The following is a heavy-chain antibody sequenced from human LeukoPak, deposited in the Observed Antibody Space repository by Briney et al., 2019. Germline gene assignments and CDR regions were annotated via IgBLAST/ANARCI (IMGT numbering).Heavy chain of an antibody. CDR3: ARSEELGYCSGGSCYSADY. Sequence: SVKVSCKASGGTFTSYAISWVRQAPGQGLEWMGGISPILGTANYAQKFQGRVTITADESTSTAYMELSSLRSEDTAVYYCARSEELGYCSGGSCYSADYWGQGTLVTVSS. D-gene: IGHD2-15*01. J-gene: IGHJ4*02. CDR1: GGTFTSYA. V-gene: IGHV1-69*13. CDR2: ISPILGTA.